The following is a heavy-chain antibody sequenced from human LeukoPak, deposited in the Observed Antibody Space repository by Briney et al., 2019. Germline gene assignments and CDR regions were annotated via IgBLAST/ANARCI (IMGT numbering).Heavy chain of an antibody. CDR2: ISTYDANT. CDR1: GYTFTSYG. CDR3: ARDGRGHWDTSRWYLGNWFDP. J-gene: IGHJ5*02. D-gene: IGHD6-13*01. V-gene: IGHV1-18*01. Sequence: ASVKVPCKASGYTFTSYGINWVRQAPGQGLEWMGWISTYDANTEYAQKLQGRVTMTTDTSTSTAYMEVRSLRSDDTAVYYCARDGRGHWDTSRWYLGNWFDPWGQGTLVTVSS.